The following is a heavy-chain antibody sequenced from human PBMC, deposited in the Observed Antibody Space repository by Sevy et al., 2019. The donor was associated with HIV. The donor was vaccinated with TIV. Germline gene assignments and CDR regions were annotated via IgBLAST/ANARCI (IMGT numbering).Heavy chain of an antibody. J-gene: IGHJ6*02. CDR2: ISSSTSYI. CDR1: GFTVSSNT. D-gene: IGHD5-12*01. Sequence: GGCLRLSCAASGFTVSSNTMNWVRQAPGKGLEWVSSISSSTSYIYYADSVKGRFTLSRDNAKNSLYLQMNSLRVEDTAVYYCARDVASTMGYYYGMDVWGQGTTVTVSS. V-gene: IGHV3-21*01. CDR3: ARDVASTMGYYYGMDV.